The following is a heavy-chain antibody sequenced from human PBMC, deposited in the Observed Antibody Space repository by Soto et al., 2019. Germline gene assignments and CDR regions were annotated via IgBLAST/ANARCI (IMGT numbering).Heavy chain of an antibody. CDR1: GYTFTSYY. V-gene: IGHV1-46*01. J-gene: IGHJ6*02. CDR2: INPSGGTT. CDR3: ARDITEAVAALTYYYYDGMDV. Sequence: GASVKVSCKASGYTFTSYYLHWVRQAPGQGLEWMGIINPSGGTTNYAQKFQGRLTMTSDTSTSTVYMELSSLRSEDTAVYYCARDITEAVAALTYYYYDGMDVWGQGTTVTV. D-gene: IGHD6-19*01.